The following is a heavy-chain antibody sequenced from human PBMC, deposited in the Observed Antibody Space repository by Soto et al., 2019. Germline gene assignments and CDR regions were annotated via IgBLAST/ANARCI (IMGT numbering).Heavy chain of an antibody. D-gene: IGHD6-13*01. Sequence: SETLSLTCTASGGSISSSSYYWGWIRQPPGKGLEWIGSIYYSGSTYYNPSLKSRVTISVDTSKNQFSLKLSSVTAADTAVYYCARHLRQLDRYYYYGMDVWGQGTTVTVSS. V-gene: IGHV4-39*01. CDR3: ARHLRQLDRYYYYGMDV. CDR2: IYYSGST. CDR1: GGSISSSSYY. J-gene: IGHJ6*02.